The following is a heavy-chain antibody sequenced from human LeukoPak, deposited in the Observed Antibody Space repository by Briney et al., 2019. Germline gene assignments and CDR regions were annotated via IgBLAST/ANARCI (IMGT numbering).Heavy chain of an antibody. CDR3: AKDPQWLVSLNAFDI. Sequence: GALRLSCAASGFTFSSYAMSWVRQAPGKGLEWVSAISGSGGSTYYADSVKGRFTISRDNSKNTLYPQMNSLRAEDTAVYYCAKDPQWLVSLNAFDIWGQGTMVTVSS. D-gene: IGHD6-19*01. CDR1: GFTFSSYA. J-gene: IGHJ3*02. CDR2: ISGSGGST. V-gene: IGHV3-23*01.